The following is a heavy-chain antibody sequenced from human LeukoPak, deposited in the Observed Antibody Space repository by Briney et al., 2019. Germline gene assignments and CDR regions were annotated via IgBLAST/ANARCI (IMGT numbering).Heavy chain of an antibody. CDR2: IYYSGST. V-gene: IGHV4-39*01. D-gene: IGHD2-15*01. CDR3: ASSWGEANLDY. J-gene: IGHJ4*02. CDR1: GGSISSSSYY. Sequence: PSETLSLTCTVSGGSISSSSYYWGWIRQPPGKGLEWIGSIYYSGSTYYNPSLKSRVTISVDTSKNQFSLKLSSVTAADTAVYYCASSWGEANLDYWGQGTLVTVSS.